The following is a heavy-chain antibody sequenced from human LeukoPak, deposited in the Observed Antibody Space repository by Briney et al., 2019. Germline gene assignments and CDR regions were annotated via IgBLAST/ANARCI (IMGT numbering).Heavy chain of an antibody. CDR3: ARGGGYSYGFDAFDI. CDR1: GYTFTGYY. D-gene: IGHD5-18*01. J-gene: IGHJ3*02. V-gene: IGHV1-2*02. Sequence: ASVKVSCKASGYTFTGYYMHWVRQAPGQGLEWMGWINPNSGGTNYAQKFQGRVTMTRDTSISTAYMELSRLRSDDTAVYYCARGGGYSYGFDAFDIWGQGTMVTVSS. CDR2: INPNSGGT.